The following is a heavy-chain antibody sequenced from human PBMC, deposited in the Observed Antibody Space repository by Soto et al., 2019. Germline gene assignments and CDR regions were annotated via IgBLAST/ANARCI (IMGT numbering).Heavy chain of an antibody. CDR1: GGSITSNNW. J-gene: IGHJ4*02. V-gene: IGHV4-4*02. CDR2: IYHSGRT. Sequence: PSETLSLTCGVSGGSITSNNWWTWVRQPPGKGLEWIGEIYHSGRTKYNPSLKSRVTISIDTSRNQFSLKVTPLTAADTAVYYCASRDPGTSVDYWGQGTLVTVSS. D-gene: IGHD1-7*01. CDR3: ASRDPGTSVDY.